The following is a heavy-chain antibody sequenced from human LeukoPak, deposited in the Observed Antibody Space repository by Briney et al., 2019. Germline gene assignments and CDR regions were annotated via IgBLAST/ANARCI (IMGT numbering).Heavy chain of an antibody. J-gene: IGHJ4*02. D-gene: IGHD4-17*01. CDR1: GDSISSYH. Sequence: SETLSLTCTVPGDSISSYHWSWIRQPPGKGLEWIGYMNNSNSGGINYNPSLKSRVTISEDTSENQFSLKLTSVTAADTAVYYCAATIKRDYGDTNLDFWGQGTLVTVSS. CDR3: AATIKRDYGDTNLDF. CDR2: MNNSNSGGI. V-gene: IGHV4-59*12.